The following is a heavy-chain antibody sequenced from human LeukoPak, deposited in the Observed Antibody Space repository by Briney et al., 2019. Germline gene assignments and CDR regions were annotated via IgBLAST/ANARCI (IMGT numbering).Heavy chain of an antibody. V-gene: IGHV4-59*01. CDR1: GGSISSYY. Sequence: SETLSLTCTVSGGSISSYYWSWIRQPPGKGLEWIGYIYYSGSTNYNPSLKSRVTISVDTSKNQFSLKLSSVTAADTAVYYCARERVVDFESYYYYGMDVWGQGTTVTVSS. D-gene: IGHD2-15*01. J-gene: IGHJ6*02. CDR2: IYYSGST. CDR3: ARERVVDFESYYYYGMDV.